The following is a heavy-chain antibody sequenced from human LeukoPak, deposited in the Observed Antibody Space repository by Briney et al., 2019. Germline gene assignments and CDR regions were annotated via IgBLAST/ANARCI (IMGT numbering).Heavy chain of an antibody. Sequence: ASVKVSCKASGYTFTGYYMHWVRQAPGQGLEWMGWINPNSGGTNYAQKFQGKVTMTRDTSISTAYMELSRLRSDDTAVYYCATDIVVVVAATPVEDDYWGQGTLVTVSS. CDR3: ATDIVVVVAATPVEDDY. CDR2: INPNSGGT. J-gene: IGHJ4*02. V-gene: IGHV1-2*02. D-gene: IGHD2-15*01. CDR1: GYTFTGYY.